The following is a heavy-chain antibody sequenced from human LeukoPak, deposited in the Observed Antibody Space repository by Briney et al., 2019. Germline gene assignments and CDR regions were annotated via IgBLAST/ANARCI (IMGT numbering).Heavy chain of an antibody. CDR1: GYSFTSYW. CDR3: ARRGFYCSSTSCYNGYYYGMDV. J-gene: IGHJ6*02. D-gene: IGHD2-2*02. Sequence: GESLKISCKGSGYSFTSYWIGWVRPMPGKGLEWMGIIYPGYSDTRSSPSFQGQVTISADKSVSPAYLQWSSLKASDTAMYYCARRGFYCSSTSCYNGYYYGMDVWGQGTTVTVSS. CDR2: IYPGYSDT. V-gene: IGHV5-51*01.